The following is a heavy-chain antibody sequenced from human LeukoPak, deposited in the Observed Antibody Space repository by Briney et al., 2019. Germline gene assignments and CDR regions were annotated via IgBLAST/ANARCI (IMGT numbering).Heavy chain of an antibody. CDR3: ARVPYYYDSSGYSAKDAFDI. J-gene: IGHJ3*02. D-gene: IGHD3-22*01. Sequence: SETLSLTCAVYGGSFSGYYWSWIRQPPGKGLEWIGEINHSGSTNYNPSLKSRVTISVDTSKNQFSLKLSSVTAADTAVYYCARVPYYYDSSGYSAKDAFDIWGQGTMVTVSS. V-gene: IGHV4-34*01. CDR2: INHSGST. CDR1: GGSFSGYY.